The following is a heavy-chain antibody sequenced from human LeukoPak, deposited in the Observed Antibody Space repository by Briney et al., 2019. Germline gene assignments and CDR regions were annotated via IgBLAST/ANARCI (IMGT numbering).Heavy chain of an antibody. CDR3: ARTYYYDSSGYYYNFDY. V-gene: IGHV4-39*07. CDR1: GGSISSSSYY. D-gene: IGHD3-22*01. J-gene: IGHJ4*02. CDR2: IYYSGST. Sequence: SETLSLTCTVSGGSISSSSYYWGWIRQPPGKGLEWIGSIYYSGSTYYNPSLKSRVTISVDTSKNQFSLKLSSVTAADTAVYYCARTYYYDSSGYYYNFDYWGQGTLVTVSS.